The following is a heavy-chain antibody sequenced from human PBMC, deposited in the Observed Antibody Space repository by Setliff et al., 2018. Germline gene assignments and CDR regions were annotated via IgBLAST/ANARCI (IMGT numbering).Heavy chain of an antibody. CDR3: AREGGELQASYFDY. CDR2: IIPIFGIA. V-gene: IGHV1-69*05. D-gene: IGHD1-7*01. CDR1: GGTFSSYA. J-gene: IGHJ4*02. Sequence: SVKVSCKASGGTFSSYAISGVRQAPGQGLEWMGGIIPIFGIANYAQKFQARVTITTDESTSTAYMELRSLGTEDTAVYYCAREGGELQASYFDYWGQGTLVTVSS.